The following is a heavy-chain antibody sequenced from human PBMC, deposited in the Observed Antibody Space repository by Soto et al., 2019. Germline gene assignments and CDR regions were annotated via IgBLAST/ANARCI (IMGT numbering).Heavy chain of an antibody. D-gene: IGHD5-12*01. CDR3: ARFPVWLYYYYGMDV. CDR2: INHSGST. V-gene: IGHV4-34*01. J-gene: IGHJ6*02. CDR1: GGSFSGYY. Sequence: SETLSLTCAVYGGSFSGYYWSWIRQPPGKGLECIGEINHSGSTNYNPSLKSRVTISVDTSKNQFSLKLSSVTAADTAVYYCARFPVWLYYYYGMDVWGQGTTVTVSS.